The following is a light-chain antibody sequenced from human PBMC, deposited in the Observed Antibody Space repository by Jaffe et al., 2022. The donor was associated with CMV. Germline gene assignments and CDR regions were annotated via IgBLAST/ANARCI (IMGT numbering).Light chain of an antibody. CDR1: SSDVGLYNY. CDR3: ASYAGSSSYV. V-gene: IGLV2-8*01. Sequence: HSALTQPPSASGSPGQSVTISCTGTSSDVGLYNYVSWYRQHPGKAPKFLIYEVSKRPSGVPDRFSGSKSGNTASLTVSGLQAEDEADYYCASYAGSSSYVFGTGTKVTVL. CDR2: EVS. J-gene: IGLJ1*01.